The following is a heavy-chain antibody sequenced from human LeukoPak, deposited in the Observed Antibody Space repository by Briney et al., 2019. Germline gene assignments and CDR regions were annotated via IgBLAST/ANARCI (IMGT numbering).Heavy chain of an antibody. D-gene: IGHD3-10*01. CDR3: AREYSITPYFDY. J-gene: IGHJ4*02. Sequence: SETLSLTCTVSGGSISSSSYYWGWIRQPPGKGLEWIGSIYYSGSTYYNPSLKSRVTISVDTSRNQFSLKLSSVTAADTAVYYCAREYSITPYFDYWGQGTLVTVSS. CDR1: GGSISSSSYY. CDR2: IYYSGST. V-gene: IGHV4-39*07.